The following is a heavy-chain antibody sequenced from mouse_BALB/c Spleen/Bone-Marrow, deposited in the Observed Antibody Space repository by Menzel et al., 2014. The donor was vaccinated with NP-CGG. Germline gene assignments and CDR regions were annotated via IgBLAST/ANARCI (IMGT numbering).Heavy chain of an antibody. J-gene: IGHJ4*01. Sequence: VQLQQSGPGLVAPSQSLSITCTVSGFSLSRYSLHWIRQPPGKGLEWLGMIWGGGSTDYNSALRSRLSIINDNSKSQVFLKMSSLQTDDTAMYYCARRELHAMDYWGQGTSVTVSS. CDR3: ARRELHAMDY. CDR1: GFSLSRYS. V-gene: IGHV2-6-4*01. CDR2: IWGGGST.